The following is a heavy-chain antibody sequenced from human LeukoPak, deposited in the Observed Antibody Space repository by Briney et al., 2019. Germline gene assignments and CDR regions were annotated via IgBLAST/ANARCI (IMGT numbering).Heavy chain of an antibody. Sequence: GGSLRLSCAASGFTFSDYYMSWIRQAPGKGLEWVSYISSSGSTIYYADSVKGRFTISRDNAKNSLYLQMNSLRAEDTAVYYCARDRLRWLQLDAFDIWGQGTMVTVSS. CDR2: ISSSGSTI. V-gene: IGHV3-11*01. D-gene: IGHD5-24*01. J-gene: IGHJ3*02. CDR1: GFTFSDYY. CDR3: ARDRLRWLQLDAFDI.